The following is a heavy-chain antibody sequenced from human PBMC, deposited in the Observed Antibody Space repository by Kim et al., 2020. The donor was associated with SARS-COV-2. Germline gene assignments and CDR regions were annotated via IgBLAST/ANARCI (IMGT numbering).Heavy chain of an antibody. V-gene: IGHV1-69*13. CDR3: ARGRTYYYDRSCMGAFEI. CDR1: GGTFSSYA. D-gene: IGHD3-22*01. J-gene: IGHJ3*02. Sequence: SVKVSCKASGGTFSSYAINWVRQAPGQGLEWMGEIIPVFGSANYAQRFQGRVTITADESTSTAYMELSSLRSEETAIYYCARGRTYYYDRSCMGAFEIW. CDR2: IIPVFGSA.